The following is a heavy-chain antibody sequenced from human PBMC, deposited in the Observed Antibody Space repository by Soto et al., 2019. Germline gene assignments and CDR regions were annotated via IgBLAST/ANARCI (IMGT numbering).Heavy chain of an antibody. D-gene: IGHD3-22*01. CDR3: ASRYYYDSSGYSLYYGMDV. Sequence: PGGSLRLSCAASGFTFSSYEMNWVRQAPGKGLEWVSYISSSGSTIYYADSVKGRFTISRDNAKNSLYLQMNSLRAEDTAVYYCASRYYYDSSGYSLYYGMDVWGQGTTVTVS. CDR2: ISSSGSTI. CDR1: GFTFSSYE. V-gene: IGHV3-48*03. J-gene: IGHJ6*02.